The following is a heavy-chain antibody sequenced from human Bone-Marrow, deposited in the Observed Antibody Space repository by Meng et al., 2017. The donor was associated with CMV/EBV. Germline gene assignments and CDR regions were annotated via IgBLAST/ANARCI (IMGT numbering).Heavy chain of an antibody. J-gene: IGHJ6*02. Sequence: SVKVSCKASGGTFSSYAISWVRQAPGQGLEWMGGIIPIFGTANYAQKFQGRVTITTDESTSTAYMELSSLRSEDTAVYYWARAVVVPAAINYYYGMAVWGQGNTVNVSS. CDR1: GGTFSSYA. D-gene: IGHD2-2*02. V-gene: IGHV1-69*05. CDR2: IIPIFGTA. CDR3: ARAVVVPAAINYYYGMAV.